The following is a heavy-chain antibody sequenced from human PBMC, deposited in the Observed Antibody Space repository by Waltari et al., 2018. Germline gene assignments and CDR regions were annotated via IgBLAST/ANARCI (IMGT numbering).Heavy chain of an antibody. CDR1: GFTFDDYA. CDR3: AKQIAGYSSSWYGFDY. V-gene: IGHV3-9*01. CDR2: ISWNSGSI. Sequence: VQLVESGGGLVQPGRSLRLSCAASGFTFDDYAMHWVRPAPGKGLEWVSGISWNSGSIGYADSVKGRFTISRDNAKNSLYLQMNSLRAEDTALYYCAKQIAGYSSSWYGFDYWGQGTLVTVSS. D-gene: IGHD6-13*01. J-gene: IGHJ4*02.